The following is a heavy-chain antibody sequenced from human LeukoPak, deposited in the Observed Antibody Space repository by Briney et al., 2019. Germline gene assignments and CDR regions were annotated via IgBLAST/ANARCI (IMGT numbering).Heavy chain of an antibody. Sequence: GGSLRLSCAASGFTFSSYAMHWVRQAPGKGLEWVAVISYDGSNKYYADSVKGRFTISRDNSKNTLYLQMNTLRADDTAIYYCVKDCCDYAPLDHWGQGTQVIVSS. CDR2: ISYDGSNK. V-gene: IGHV3-30-3*02. D-gene: IGHD4/OR15-4a*01. J-gene: IGHJ4*02. CDR1: GFTFSSYA. CDR3: VKDCCDYAPLDH.